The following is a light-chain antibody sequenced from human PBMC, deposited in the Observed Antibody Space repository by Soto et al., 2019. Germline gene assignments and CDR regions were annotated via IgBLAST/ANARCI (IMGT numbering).Light chain of an antibody. CDR3: VLFMGSGLWV. CDR2: NTN. CDR1: SGSVSSRYY. V-gene: IGLV8-61*01. J-gene: IGLJ3*02. Sequence: QTVVTQEPSFSVSPGGTVTLTCGLSSGSVSSRYYPSWYQQTPGQAPRTLIYNTNSRSSGVPDRFSGSILDNKAALTITGAQSDDESDYYCVLFMGSGLWVFGGGTNVTVL.